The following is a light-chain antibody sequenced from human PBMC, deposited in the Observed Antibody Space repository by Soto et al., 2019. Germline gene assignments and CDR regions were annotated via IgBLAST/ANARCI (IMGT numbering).Light chain of an antibody. CDR1: RSDIATYY. J-gene: IGLJ2*01. CDR3: GTWDNTLSFVV. V-gene: IGLV1-51*01. CDR2: DND. Sequence: QSVLTQPPSVSAAPGQKVTISCSGSRSDIATYYVSWYQQLPGAAHKLLIYDNDKRPSGIPDRFSGSKSGTSATLGITGLQTVEEADYYGGTWDNTLSFVVFGGGTKLTVL.